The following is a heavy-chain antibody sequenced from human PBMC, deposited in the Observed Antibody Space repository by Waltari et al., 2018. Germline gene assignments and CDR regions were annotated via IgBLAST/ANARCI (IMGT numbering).Heavy chain of an antibody. CDR2: IYTSGST. V-gene: IGHV4-4*07. CDR1: GGSISSYY. Sequence: QVQLQESGPGLVKPSETLSLTCTVSGGSISSYYWSWIRQPAGKGLEWIGRIYTSGSTNYTPSLKSRVTMSVDTSKNQFSLKLSSVTAADTAVYYCAREVAKIAARDWYFDLWGRGTLVTVSS. J-gene: IGHJ2*01. D-gene: IGHD6-6*01. CDR3: AREVAKIAARDWYFDL.